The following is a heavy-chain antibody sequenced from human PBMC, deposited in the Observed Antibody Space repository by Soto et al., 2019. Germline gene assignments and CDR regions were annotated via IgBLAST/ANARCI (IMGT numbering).Heavy chain of an antibody. V-gene: IGHV3-15*01. CDR3: TTDLRWEFVPFDY. CDR2: IKSLSDGGTT. CDR1: VFLFYNAC. Sequence: GGSLSLSCSASVFLFYNACMGWVRQAPGKGLEWVGRIKSLSDGGTTDYAAPVKGRFTISRDDSKNTLYVQMNSLKTEDTGVYYCTTDLRWEFVPFDYWGQGTLVTVS. J-gene: IGHJ4*02. D-gene: IGHD1-26*01.